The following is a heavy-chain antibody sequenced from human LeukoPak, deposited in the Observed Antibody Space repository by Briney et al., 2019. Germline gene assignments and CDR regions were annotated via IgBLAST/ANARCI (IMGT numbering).Heavy chain of an antibody. CDR2: IYYSGSS. J-gene: IGHJ5*02. Sequence: SETLSFTCTVSGDYISNYYWSWIRQPPGKGLEWIGYIYYSGSSNYNPPLKSRVTISVDTSKNQFSLKLSSVTAADTAVYYCATNAAVATSRSWFDPWGQGTLVTVSS. V-gene: IGHV4-59*08. D-gene: IGHD6-19*01. CDR1: GDYISNYY. CDR3: ATNAAVATSRSWFDP.